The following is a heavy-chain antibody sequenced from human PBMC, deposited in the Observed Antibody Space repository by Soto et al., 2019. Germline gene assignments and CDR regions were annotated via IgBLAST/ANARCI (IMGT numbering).Heavy chain of an antibody. Sequence: PGGSLRLSCAASGFTVSSNDMSWVRQAPGKGLEWVSVIYSGGSTYYADSVKGRFTIYRDNSKNTLYLQLSSLRAEDTAVYYCARVKAVGSFWFDPWGQGTLVTVSS. CDR1: GFTVSSND. CDR2: IYSGGST. D-gene: IGHD6-19*01. CDR3: ARVKAVGSFWFDP. J-gene: IGHJ5*02. V-gene: IGHV3-53*01.